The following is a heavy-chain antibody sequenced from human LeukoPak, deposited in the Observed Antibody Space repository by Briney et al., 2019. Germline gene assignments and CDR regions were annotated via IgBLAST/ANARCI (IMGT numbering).Heavy chain of an antibody. V-gene: IGHV3-7*01. CDR3: AKGRGWEASYYYYYMDV. Sequence: GGSLRLSCAASGFTFSNYWMSWVRQAPGKGLEWVAYIKEDGSEKSYVDSVKGRFTISRDNSKNTLYLQMNSLRAEDTAVYYCAKGRGWEASYYYYYMDVWGKGTTVTISS. D-gene: IGHD1-26*01. J-gene: IGHJ6*03. CDR2: IKEDGSEK. CDR1: GFTFSNYW.